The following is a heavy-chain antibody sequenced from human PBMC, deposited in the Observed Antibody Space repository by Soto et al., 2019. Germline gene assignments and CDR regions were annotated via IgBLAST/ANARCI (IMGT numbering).Heavy chain of an antibody. J-gene: IGHJ4*02. CDR2: ISTSKGDT. CDR3: ATRSPAFDF. CDR1: GYTFTNYG. V-gene: IGHV1-18*01. Sequence: ASVKVSCKTSGYTFTNYGVAWVRQAPGQGLEWMGWISTSKGDTTYAQKFQGRVTMTTDTSTSTAYMELRSLRSDDTAVYYCATRSPAFDFWGQETLVTVSS.